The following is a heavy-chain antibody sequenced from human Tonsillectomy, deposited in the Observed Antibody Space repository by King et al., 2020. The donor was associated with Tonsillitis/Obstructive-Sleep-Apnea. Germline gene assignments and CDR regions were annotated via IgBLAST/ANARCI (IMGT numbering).Heavy chain of an antibody. CDR1: GFTFKSYS. CDR3: ARTYYYGSGSYW. Sequence: VQLVESGGALVQPGGSLRLSCAASGFTFKSYSMDWVRQAPGKGLEWVAYMSSRSSTIYYADAVRGRFTISRDNAQDSLYLQMNSLKDEDTAVYYCARTYYYGSGSYWWGQGPLVTVSS. CDR2: MSSRSSTI. V-gene: IGHV3-48*02. D-gene: IGHD3-10*01. J-gene: IGHJ1*01.